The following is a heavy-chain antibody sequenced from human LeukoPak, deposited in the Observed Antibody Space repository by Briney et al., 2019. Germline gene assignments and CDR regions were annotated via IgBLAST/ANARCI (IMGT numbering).Heavy chain of an antibody. CDR3: ARFPPWAHAY. CDR1: DFSFSDST. CDR2: MKEDGSDE. Sequence: GGSLRLSCAAFDFSFSDSTMSWVRQAAGKGLEWVAKMKEDGSDEKYVDSVKGRFTISRDNAKNSLYLQMNSLRAEDTAVYYCARFPPWAHAYWGQGTLVTVSS. J-gene: IGHJ4*02. V-gene: IGHV3-7*01. D-gene: IGHD3-16*01.